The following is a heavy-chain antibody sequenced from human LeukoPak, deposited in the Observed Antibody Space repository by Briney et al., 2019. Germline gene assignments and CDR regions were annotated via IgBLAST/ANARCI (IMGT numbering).Heavy chain of an antibody. CDR3: ARGKYYDSSGYPKALDY. CDR1: SGSISNYY. D-gene: IGHD3-22*01. V-gene: IGHV4-59*01. Sequence: SETLSLTCTVSSGSISNYYWNWIRQPPGKGLECIGYIYYSGSTNYNPSLKSRVTLSLDTSKNQFSLKLSSVTAADTAVYYCARGKYYDSSGYPKALDYWGQGTLVTVSS. CDR2: IYYSGST. J-gene: IGHJ4*02.